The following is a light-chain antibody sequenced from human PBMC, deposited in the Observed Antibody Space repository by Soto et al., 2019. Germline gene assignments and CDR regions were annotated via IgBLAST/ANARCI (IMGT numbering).Light chain of an antibody. CDR3: CSYTTSNTRQIV. J-gene: IGLJ1*01. CDR1: SSDVGGYNY. CDR2: DVS. Sequence: QSALTQPASVSGSPGQSITISCTGTSSDVGGYNYVSWYQQHPGKAHKFMIYDVSNRPSGVSNRFSGSKSGNTASLTISVLQADDEADYYCCSYTTSNTRQIVFGTGTKVNV. V-gene: IGLV2-14*01.